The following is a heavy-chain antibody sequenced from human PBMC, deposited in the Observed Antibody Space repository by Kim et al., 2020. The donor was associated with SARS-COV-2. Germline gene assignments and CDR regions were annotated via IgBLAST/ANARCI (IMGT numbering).Heavy chain of an antibody. CDR1: GFTFSSYS. Sequence: GGSLRLSCAASGFTFSSYSMNWVRQAPGKGLEWVSSISSSSSYIYYADSVKGRFTISRDNAKNSLYLQMNSLRAEDTAVYYCARAGELSLYLTYYFDYWGQGTLVTVSS. D-gene: IGHD3-16*02. J-gene: IGHJ4*02. V-gene: IGHV3-21*01. CDR3: ARAGELSLYLTYYFDY. CDR2: ISSSSSYI.